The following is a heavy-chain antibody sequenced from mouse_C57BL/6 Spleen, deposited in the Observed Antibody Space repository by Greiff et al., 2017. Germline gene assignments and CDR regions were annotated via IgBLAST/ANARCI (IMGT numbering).Heavy chain of an antibody. CDR2: INPNNGGT. CDR3: ARGVYYDYDVDY. CDR1: GYTFTDYY. Sequence: EVQLQQSGPELVKPGASVKISCKASGYTFTDYYMNWVKQSHGKSLEWIGDINPNNGGTSYNQKFKGKATLTVDKSSSTAYMELRSLTSEDSAVYYCARGVYYDYDVDYWGQGTTLTVSS. D-gene: IGHD2-4*01. J-gene: IGHJ2*01. V-gene: IGHV1-26*01.